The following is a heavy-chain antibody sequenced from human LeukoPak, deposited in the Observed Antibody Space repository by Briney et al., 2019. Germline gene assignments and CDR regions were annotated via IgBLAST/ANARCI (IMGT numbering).Heavy chain of an antibody. V-gene: IGHV3-74*01. CDR2: INTDGDST. Sequence: GGSLRLSCAASGFTFSGYWMHWVRHTPGKVLVWVSRINTDGDSTNYADSVKGRFTISRDNAKNTLYLQMNSLRAEDTAVYYCARGHGFAYYYDSSGYYTFDYWGQGTLVTVSS. CDR1: GFTFSGYW. CDR3: ARGHGFAYYYDSSGYYTFDY. D-gene: IGHD3-22*01. J-gene: IGHJ4*02.